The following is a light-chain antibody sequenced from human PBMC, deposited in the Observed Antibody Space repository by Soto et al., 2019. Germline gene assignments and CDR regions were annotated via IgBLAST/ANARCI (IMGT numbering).Light chain of an antibody. J-gene: IGKJ2*01. CDR2: GAS. V-gene: IGKV3-20*01. CDR3: QQYGSSPYT. CDR1: QSVGSNS. Sequence: IVLTQSPDTLSLSPGERATLSCRASQSVGSNSLAWYQQKFGQAPRLLIYGASSRATGIPDRFSGSGSGTAFTLTISRLEPEDFAVYYCQQYGSSPYTFGQGTKLEIK.